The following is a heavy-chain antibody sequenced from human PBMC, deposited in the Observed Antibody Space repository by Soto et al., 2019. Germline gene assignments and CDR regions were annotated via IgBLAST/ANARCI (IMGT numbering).Heavy chain of an antibody. Sequence: QVQLVQSGAEVKKPGASVKVSCKASGYTFTSNDINWVRQASGQGLEWMGWMNPNTGGSGYAQDFQGRITMTRDTATSTAYMELTSLRYDDTAVYYCARGGPAAGYDLWGQGTLVTVSS. CDR2: MNPNTGGS. D-gene: IGHD6-13*01. J-gene: IGHJ4*02. V-gene: IGHV1-8*01. CDR3: ARGGPAAGYDL. CDR1: GYTFTSND.